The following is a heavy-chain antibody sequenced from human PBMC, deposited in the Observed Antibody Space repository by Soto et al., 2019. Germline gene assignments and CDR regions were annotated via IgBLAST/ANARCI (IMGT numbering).Heavy chain of an antibody. Sequence: GGSLRLSCAASGFTFNTYGMHWVRQAPGKGLEWGAFISYDGSNEYYADSVKGRFTISRDNSKNTVCLQMNRLRGEETAVYYCAKSLAVPAGWFDPRGQAALATVSS. CDR1: GFTFNTYG. CDR2: ISYDGSNE. D-gene: IGHD6-19*01. J-gene: IGHJ5*02. V-gene: IGHV3-30*02. CDR3: AKSLAVPAGWFDP.